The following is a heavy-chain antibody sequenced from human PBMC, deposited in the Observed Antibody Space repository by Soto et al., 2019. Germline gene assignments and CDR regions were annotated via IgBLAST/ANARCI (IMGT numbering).Heavy chain of an antibody. D-gene: IGHD3-22*01. CDR2: IYYSGST. CDR3: ARAVHYYDSSGYSEPLYYFDY. V-gene: IGHV4-61*01. Sequence: PSETLSLTCTVSGGSVSSCSYYWSWIRQPPGKGLEWIGYIYYSGSTNYNPSLKSRVTISVDTSKNQFSLKLSSVTAADTAVYYCARAVHYYDSSGYSEPLYYFDYWGQGTLVTVSS. CDR1: GGSVSSCSYY. J-gene: IGHJ4*02.